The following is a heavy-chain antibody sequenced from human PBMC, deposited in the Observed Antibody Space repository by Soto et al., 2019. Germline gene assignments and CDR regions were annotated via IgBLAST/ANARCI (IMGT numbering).Heavy chain of an antibody. CDR1: GYSITTYW. J-gene: IGHJ3*02. V-gene: IGHV5-51*01. CDR3: ARRGAVVPGDAFDI. D-gene: IGHD3-22*01. Sequence: PGESLNISCTGSGYSITTYWIVWVRPMPGKGLEWRGIIYPGDSDTRYSPSSQGQVTISADKSISTAYLQWRSLKASDTAMYSCARRGAVVPGDAFDIWGQGTMVTVS. CDR2: IYPGDSDT.